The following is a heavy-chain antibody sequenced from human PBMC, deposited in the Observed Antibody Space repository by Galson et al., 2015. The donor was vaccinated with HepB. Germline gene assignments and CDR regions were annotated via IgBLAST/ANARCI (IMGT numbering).Heavy chain of an antibody. CDR2: ISSSGSTI. J-gene: IGHJ6*02. V-gene: IGHV3-11*01. CDR3: ARDRGYCSGGSCYPLLNYYYYGMDV. Sequence: SLRLSCAASGFTFSDYYMSWIRQAPGKGLEWVPYISSSGSTIYYADSVKGRFTISRDNAKNSLYLQMNSLRAEDTAVYYCARDRGYCSGGSCYPLLNYYYYGMDVWGQGTTVTVSS. D-gene: IGHD2-15*01. CDR1: GFTFSDYY.